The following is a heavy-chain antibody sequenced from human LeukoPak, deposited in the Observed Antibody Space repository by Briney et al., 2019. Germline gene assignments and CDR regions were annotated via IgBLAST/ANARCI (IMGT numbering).Heavy chain of an antibody. J-gene: IGHJ4*02. V-gene: IGHV4-59*08. CDR2: IYYSGST. CDR3: ARQRILTGPWDY. D-gene: IGHD3-9*01. Sequence: SETLSLTCTVSGGSISSYYWSWIRQPPGKGLEWIGYIYYSGSTNYNPSLKSRVTISVDTSKNQFSLKLSSVTAADTAVYYCARQRILTGPWDYWGQGTLVTVSS. CDR1: GGSISSYY.